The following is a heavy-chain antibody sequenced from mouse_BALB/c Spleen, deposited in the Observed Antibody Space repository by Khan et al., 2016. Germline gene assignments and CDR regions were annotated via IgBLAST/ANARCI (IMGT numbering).Heavy chain of an antibody. CDR2: ISSGGSYT. CDR3: AGHEAGGSYYAMDY. Sequence: VELVESGGDLVKPGGSLKLSCAASGFTFSSYGMSWVRQTPDKRLEWVATISSGGSYTYYPVSVKGRFTILRDNAKNTLYLQMSSLKSEDTAMYFCAGHEAGGSYYAMDYCGQGTSVTVSS. V-gene: IGHV5-6*01. J-gene: IGHJ4*01. D-gene: IGHD1-1*02. CDR1: GFTFSSYG.